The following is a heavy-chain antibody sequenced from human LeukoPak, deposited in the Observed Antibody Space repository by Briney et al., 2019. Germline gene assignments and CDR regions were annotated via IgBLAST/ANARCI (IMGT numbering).Heavy chain of an antibody. V-gene: IGHV1-18*01. J-gene: IGHJ4*02. CDR1: GYTFTSYG. Sequence: ASVKVSCKASGYTFTSYGISWVRQAPGQGLEWMGWISAYNGNTNYAQKLQGRVTMTTDTSTSTAYMELRSLRSDNTAVYYCASMYSSSLAFGYWGQGTLVTVSS. CDR2: ISAYNGNT. D-gene: IGHD6-13*01. CDR3: ASMYSSSLAFGY.